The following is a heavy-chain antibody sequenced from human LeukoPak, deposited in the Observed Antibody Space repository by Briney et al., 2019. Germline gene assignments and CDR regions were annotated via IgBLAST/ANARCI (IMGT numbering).Heavy chain of an antibody. CDR1: GFTFRNCA. V-gene: IGHV3-23*01. J-gene: IGHJ6*02. D-gene: IGHD3-3*01. Sequence: GGSLRLSCAASGFTFRNCAMAWVRQAPGKGLECVSAISGSGDSVRHADSVKGRFTISRDNSKNTLYLQMDNLRAEDTALYYCARDFWATNYYYGMDVWGQGTTVTVS. CDR3: ARDFWATNYYYGMDV. CDR2: ISGSGDSV.